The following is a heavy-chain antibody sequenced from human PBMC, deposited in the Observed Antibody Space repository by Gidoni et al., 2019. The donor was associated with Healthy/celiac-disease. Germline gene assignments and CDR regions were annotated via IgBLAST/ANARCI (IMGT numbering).Heavy chain of an antibody. Sequence: EVQLLESGGALVQPGGSLRLSCAASGFTFSSYAMGWVRQAPGKGLQWVSAISNSGSGTYYADSVKGRFTISRDNSRNTLFLQMNSLRAEDTAVYYCAKDMRYSSFWGQGTLVTVSS. CDR3: AKDMRYSSF. V-gene: IGHV3-23*01. CDR2: ISNSGSGT. D-gene: IGHD6-6*01. J-gene: IGHJ4*02. CDR1: GFTFSSYA.